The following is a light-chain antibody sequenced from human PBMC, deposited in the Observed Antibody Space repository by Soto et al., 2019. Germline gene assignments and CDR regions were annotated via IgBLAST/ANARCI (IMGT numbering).Light chain of an antibody. CDR2: NTH. CDR1: SGSVSTSHF. CDR3: VLCMSSGAWV. V-gene: IGLV8-61*01. J-gene: IGLJ3*02. Sequence: QTVVTQEPSFSVSPGGTITLTCGLSSGSVSTSHFPNWFQQTPGQPPRTLIYNTHTRPSGVPDRFSGSILGNKAALTITGAQTDDESHYYCVLCMSSGAWVFGGGTKLTVL.